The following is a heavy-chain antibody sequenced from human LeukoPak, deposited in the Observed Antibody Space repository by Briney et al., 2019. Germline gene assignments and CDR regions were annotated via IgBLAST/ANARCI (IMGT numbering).Heavy chain of an antibody. CDR3: ARHHPLTYCSSTSCPVDAFDI. CDR1: GYSFTSYW. J-gene: IGHJ3*02. Sequence: GESLRISCKGSGYSFTSYWISWVRQMPGKGLEWIGRIEPSDAYTNYSPSFQGHVTISADKSISTAYLQWSSLKASDTAMYYCARHHPLTYCSSTSCPVDAFDIWGQGTMVTVTS. V-gene: IGHV5-10-1*01. CDR2: IEPSDAYT. D-gene: IGHD2-2*01.